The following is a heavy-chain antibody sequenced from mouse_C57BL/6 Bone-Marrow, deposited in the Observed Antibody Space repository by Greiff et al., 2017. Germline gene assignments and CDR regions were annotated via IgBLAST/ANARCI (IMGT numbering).Heavy chain of an antibody. Sequence: QVHVKQSGPGLVQPSQTLSITCTVSGFSLTSDGVHWVRQSPGKGLEWLGVLWSGGGTDYNAAFIYRLSISKDNSKSLVLFKMNGLQADDTAIYYCARNGEVYAMDYWGQRTSVTVAS. V-gene: IGHV2-2*01. CDR3: ARNGEVYAMDY. CDR1: GFSLTSDG. CDR2: LWSGGGT. J-gene: IGHJ4*01.